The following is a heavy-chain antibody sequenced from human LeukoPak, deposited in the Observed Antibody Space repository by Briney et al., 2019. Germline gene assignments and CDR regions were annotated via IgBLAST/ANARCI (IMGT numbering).Heavy chain of an antibody. J-gene: IGHJ4*02. CDR3: ATRHHSRTYMVPLDS. CDR1: GASFRDYY. CDR2: THRSGDT. Sequence: PSETLSLTCAVYGASFRDYYWSWLRQPPGKGLEWLGETHRSGDTKYNPSLNGRVTISMDNSKNQLSLNLISVTAADTAIYFCATRHHSRTYMVPLDSWGQGTLVTVSS. D-gene: IGHD3-10*01. V-gene: IGHV4-34*07.